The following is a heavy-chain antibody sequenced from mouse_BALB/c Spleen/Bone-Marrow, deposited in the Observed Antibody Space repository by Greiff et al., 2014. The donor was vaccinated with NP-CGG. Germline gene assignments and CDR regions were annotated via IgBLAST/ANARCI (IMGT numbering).Heavy chain of an antibody. CDR2: INPSTGYT. Sequence: QVHVKQSGAELAKPGASVKMSCKASGYTFTSYWMHWVKQRPGQGLEWIGYINPSTGYTEYNQKFKDKATLTADKSSSTAYMQLSSLTSEDSAVYYCARLGDYDAFAYWGQGTLVTVSA. CDR1: GYTFTSYW. D-gene: IGHD2-4*01. V-gene: IGHV1-7*01. CDR3: ARLGDYDAFAY. J-gene: IGHJ3*01.